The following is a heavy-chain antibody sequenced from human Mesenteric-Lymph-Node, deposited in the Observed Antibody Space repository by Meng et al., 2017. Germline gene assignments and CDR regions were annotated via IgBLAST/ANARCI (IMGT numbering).Heavy chain of an antibody. D-gene: IGHD4-17*01. CDR3: ARPLYGDYPGVDY. Sequence: GESLKISCAASGFTFSSYSMNWVRQAPGKGLEWVASISSSSSYIYYEDSVKGRFTISRDNDKNSLYLQMNSLRAENTAVYYCARPLYGDYPGVDYWGQGTLVTVSS. CDR1: GFTFSSYS. V-gene: IGHV3-21*01. J-gene: IGHJ4*02. CDR2: ISSSSSYI.